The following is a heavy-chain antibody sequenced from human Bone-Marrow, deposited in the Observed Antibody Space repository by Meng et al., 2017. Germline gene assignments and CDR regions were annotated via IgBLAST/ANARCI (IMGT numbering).Heavy chain of an antibody. Sequence: SVKVSCKASGFTFTSSAVQWVRQARGQRLVWIGWIVVGSGNTNYAQKFQERVTITRDMSTSTAYMELSSLRSEDTAVYYCAARRDNYYDSSGYLAYWGQGTLVTVSS. V-gene: IGHV1-58*01. J-gene: IGHJ4*02. D-gene: IGHD3-22*01. CDR2: IVVGSGNT. CDR3: AARRDNYYDSSGYLAY. CDR1: GFTFTSSA.